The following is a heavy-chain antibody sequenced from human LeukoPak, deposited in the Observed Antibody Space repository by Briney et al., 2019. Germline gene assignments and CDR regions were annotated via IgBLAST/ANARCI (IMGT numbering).Heavy chain of an antibody. D-gene: IGHD3-10*01. CDR2: INHSGST. V-gene: IGHV4-34*01. Sequence: KPSETLSLTCAVYGGSFSGYYWSWIRQPPGKGLEWIGEINHSGSTNYNPSLKSRVTISVDTSKNQFSLKLSSVTAADTAVYYCARGPARLLWFGEPIYYFDYWGQGTLVTVSS. CDR3: ARGPARLLWFGEPIYYFDY. CDR1: GGSFSGYY. J-gene: IGHJ4*02.